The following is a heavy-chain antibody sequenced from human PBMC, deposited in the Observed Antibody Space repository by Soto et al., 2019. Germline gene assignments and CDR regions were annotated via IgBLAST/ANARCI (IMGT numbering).Heavy chain of an antibody. V-gene: IGHV3-23*01. CDR2: ISGSGGST. Sequence: PGGSLRLSCAASGFTFSSYAMSWVRQAPGKGLEWVSAISGSGGSTYYADSVKGRFTISRDNSKNTLYLQMNSLRAEDTAVYYCAKDLLPYYYGSGSWLRTGLYYYYGMDVWGQGTTVTVSS. CDR1: GFTFSSYA. D-gene: IGHD3-10*01. J-gene: IGHJ6*02. CDR3: AKDLLPYYYGSGSWLRTGLYYYYGMDV.